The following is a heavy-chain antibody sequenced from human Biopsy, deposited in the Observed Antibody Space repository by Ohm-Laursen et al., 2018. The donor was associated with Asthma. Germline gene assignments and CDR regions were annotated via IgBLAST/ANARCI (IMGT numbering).Heavy chain of an antibody. J-gene: IGHJ6*02. CDR1: GDSFSNYA. Sequence: SVKVSCKASGDSFSNYAISWVRQAPGQGLEWMGGLIPVLGTPDHAQMFEGRVTITADESTSTAYIELSSLSSEDTAVYYCARGYSGSDRIVYYYSGLEVWGQGTTVTVSS. V-gene: IGHV1-69*13. D-gene: IGHD5-12*01. CDR2: LIPVLGTP. CDR3: ARGYSGSDRIVYYYSGLEV.